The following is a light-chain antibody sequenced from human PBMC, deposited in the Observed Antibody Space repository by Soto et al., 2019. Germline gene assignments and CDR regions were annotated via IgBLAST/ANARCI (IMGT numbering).Light chain of an antibody. CDR1: RSISDW. V-gene: IGKV1-5*01. CDR2: DAS. J-gene: IGKJ4*01. Sequence: DIQMTQSPSTLSASVGDRVTVTCRASRSISDWLAWYQQKPGKAPELLIFDASSLKSGVPSRFSGSGSGTEFTLTISSLQPDDFATYYCHQYNSYHTFGGGTKVDI. CDR3: HQYNSYHT.